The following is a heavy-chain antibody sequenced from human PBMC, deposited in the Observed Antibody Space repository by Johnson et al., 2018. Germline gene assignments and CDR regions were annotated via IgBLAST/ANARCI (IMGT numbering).Heavy chain of an antibody. Sequence: VQLVESGGVVVQPGGSLRLSCAASGFTFSSYNMNWVRQAPGKGLEWVSSLSSSSDAIYYADSVKGRFTISRDNAKNSLYLQMNSLRDEDTALYYCARVYGEYYYHYGMDVWGQGTTVTVSS. CDR2: LSSSSDAI. CDR3: ARVYGEYYYHYGMDV. V-gene: IGHV3-48*02. CDR1: GFTFSSYN. D-gene: IGHD4-17*01. J-gene: IGHJ6*02.